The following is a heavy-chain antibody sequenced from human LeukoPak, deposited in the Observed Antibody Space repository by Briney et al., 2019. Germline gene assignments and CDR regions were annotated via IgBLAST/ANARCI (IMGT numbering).Heavy chain of an antibody. J-gene: IGHJ4*02. Sequence: ASVKVSCKASGYTFTDYYMHWVRQAPGQGLEWMGWISAYNGNTNYAQKLQGRVAMTTDTSTSTAYMELRSMRSDDTAVYYCARKSGSGSYSGSDYWGQGTLVTVSS. CDR1: GYTFTDYY. D-gene: IGHD3-10*01. CDR2: ISAYNGNT. CDR3: ARKSGSGSYSGSDY. V-gene: IGHV1-18*04.